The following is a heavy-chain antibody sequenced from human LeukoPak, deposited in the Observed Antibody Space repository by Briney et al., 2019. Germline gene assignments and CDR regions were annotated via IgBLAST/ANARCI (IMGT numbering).Heavy chain of an antibody. D-gene: IGHD3/OR15-3a*01. CDR3: ARQEIGLRSFDP. V-gene: IGHV4-39*01. CDR2: VYYTGST. J-gene: IGHJ5*02. CDR1: GGSISSALYH. Sequence: SETLSLTCTVSGGSISSALYHWGWSRQPPGKNLEWLGSVYYTGSTHNNPSLKSRVTISVDTSKNQFSLNLSSVTAADTAVYYCARQEIGLRSFDPWGQGTLVTVSS.